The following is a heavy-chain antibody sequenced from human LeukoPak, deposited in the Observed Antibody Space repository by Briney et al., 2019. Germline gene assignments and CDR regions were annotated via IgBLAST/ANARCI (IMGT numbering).Heavy chain of an antibody. CDR2: LYTGGKT. Sequence: PGGSLRLSCAASGFTISSYHMSWVRQAPGKGLEWVSVLYTGGKTPYAGAVRGRFTVSRDNSKNTLSLEMNSLRAEDTAVYYCARDSTFDIWGQGTVVTVSS. D-gene: IGHD2-2*01. V-gene: IGHV3-53*01. J-gene: IGHJ3*02. CDR3: ARDSTFDI. CDR1: GFTISSYH.